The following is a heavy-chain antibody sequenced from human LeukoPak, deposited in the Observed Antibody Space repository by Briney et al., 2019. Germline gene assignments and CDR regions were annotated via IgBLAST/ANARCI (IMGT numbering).Heavy chain of an antibody. Sequence: GGSLRLSCAASGFTFSDYSMNWVRQAPGKGLEWVSSISSSSSYIYYADSVKGRFTISRDNAKNSLYLQMNSLRAGDTAVYYCARAASSWSYLNYWGQGTLVTVSS. CDR1: GFTFSDYS. CDR3: ARAASSWSYLNY. D-gene: IGHD6-13*01. J-gene: IGHJ4*02. V-gene: IGHV3-21*01. CDR2: ISSSSSYI.